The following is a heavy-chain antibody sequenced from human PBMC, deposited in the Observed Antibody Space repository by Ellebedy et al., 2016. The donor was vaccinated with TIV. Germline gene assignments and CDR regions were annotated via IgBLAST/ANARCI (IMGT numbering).Heavy chain of an antibody. CDR3: ARRGTATPGAFDI. J-gene: IGHJ3*02. Sequence: AASVKVSCKASGYTFTSYGISWVRQAPGQGLEWMGWINPNSGGTNYAQKCQGWVTMTRDTSTSTVYMELSSLRSEDTAVYYCARRGTATPGAFDIWGQGTMVTVSS. V-gene: IGHV1-2*04. CDR1: GYTFTSYG. CDR2: INPNSGGT. D-gene: IGHD6-13*01.